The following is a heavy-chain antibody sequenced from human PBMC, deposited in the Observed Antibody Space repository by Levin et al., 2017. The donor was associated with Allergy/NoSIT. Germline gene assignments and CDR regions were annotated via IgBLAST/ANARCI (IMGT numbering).Heavy chain of an antibody. D-gene: IGHD3-16*01. CDR1: GFTLRNYA. J-gene: IGHJ4*02. CDR3: GRDRVGGCVGAFEF. V-gene: IGHV3-23*01. CDR2: ITGNGGGT. Sequence: PGESLKISCAASGFTLRNYAMTWVRQAPGKGLEWVSSITGNGGGTYYADSVKGRFTIARDNSKNTLYLQMNNLRADDTAVYFCGRDRVGGCVGAFEFWGQGTVVTVTS.